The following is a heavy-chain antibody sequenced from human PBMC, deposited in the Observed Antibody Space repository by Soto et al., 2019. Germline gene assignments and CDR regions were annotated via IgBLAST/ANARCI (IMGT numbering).Heavy chain of an antibody. CDR1: GGSISSGGYY. V-gene: IGHV4-31*03. CDR3: ARDRAAVFHNSYYFDY. Sequence: SETLSLTCTGSGGSISSGGYYWSWIRQHPGKGLEWIGYIYYSGSTYYNPSLKSRVTISVDTSKNQFSLKLSSVTAADTAVYYCARDRAAVFHNSYYFDYWGQGTLVTVSS. CDR2: IYYSGST. J-gene: IGHJ4*02. D-gene: IGHD6-13*01.